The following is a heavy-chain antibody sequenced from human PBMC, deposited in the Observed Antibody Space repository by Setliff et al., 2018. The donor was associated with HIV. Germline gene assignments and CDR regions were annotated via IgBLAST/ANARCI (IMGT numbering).Heavy chain of an antibody. V-gene: IGHV1-69*13. CDR2: IVPIFGTP. CDR1: GDNFNSHS. D-gene: IGHD2-15*01. CDR3: ARDSRDIVVVIAPEPEPYYYYGMDV. Sequence: SVKVSCKASGDNFNSHSISWVRQAPGQGLEWMGGIVPIFGTPNYAQKFKDRLTITADESTSTVYMELSSLRSEDTAVYFCARDSRDIVVVIAPEPEPYYYYGMDVWGEGTTVTVS. J-gene: IGHJ6*02.